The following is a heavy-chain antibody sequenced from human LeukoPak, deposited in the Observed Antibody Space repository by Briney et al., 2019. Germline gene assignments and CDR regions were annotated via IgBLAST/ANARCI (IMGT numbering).Heavy chain of an antibody. Sequence: SETLSLTCAVYGGSFSGYYWNWIRQSPGKGLEWIGEINHSGTTNYIASLKSRVTISVDTSKKQFSLKLSSVTAADAAVYYCARARVGATSRFAFDIWGQGTMVTVSS. CDR2: INHSGTT. V-gene: IGHV4-34*01. J-gene: IGHJ3*02. CDR1: GGSFSGYY. CDR3: ARARVGATSRFAFDI. D-gene: IGHD1-26*01.